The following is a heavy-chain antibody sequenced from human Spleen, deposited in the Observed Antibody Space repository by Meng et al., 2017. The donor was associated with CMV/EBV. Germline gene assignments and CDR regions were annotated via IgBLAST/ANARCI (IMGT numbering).Heavy chain of an antibody. Sequence: GESLKISCAASGFTFSSYAMSWVRQAPGKGLEWVSAISGSGGSTYYADSVKGRFTISRDNSKNTLYLQMNSLRAEDTAVYYCAKDQSNTSLFDYWGQGTLVTVSS. J-gene: IGHJ4*02. V-gene: IGHV3-23*01. D-gene: IGHD2-2*01. CDR3: AKDQSNTSLFDY. CDR1: GFTFSSYA. CDR2: ISGSGGST.